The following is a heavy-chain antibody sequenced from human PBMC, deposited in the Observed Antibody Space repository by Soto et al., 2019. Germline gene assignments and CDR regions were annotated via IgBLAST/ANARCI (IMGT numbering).Heavy chain of an antibody. J-gene: IGHJ5*02. CDR2: IDWDDDK. D-gene: IGHD6-13*01. CDR3: ARSHLPDHRSSNWSPLGWFDP. Sequence: SGPTLVNPTQTLTLTCTFSGFSLTTRGMCLSWIRQPPGRALEWLALIDWDDDKYYSTSLRTRLTVSKDTSENRVVLTMTNMDPVDTATYYSARSHLPDHRSSNWSPLGWFDPWGQGTPVT. V-gene: IGHV2-70*01. CDR1: GFSLTTRGMC.